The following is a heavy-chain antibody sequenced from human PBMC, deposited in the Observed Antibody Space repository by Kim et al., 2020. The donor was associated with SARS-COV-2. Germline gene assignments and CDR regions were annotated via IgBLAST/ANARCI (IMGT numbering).Heavy chain of an antibody. CDR1: GGTFSSYA. D-gene: IGHD3-10*01. Sequence: SVKVSCKASGGTFSSYAISWVRQAPGQGLEWMGGIIPIFGTANYAQKFQGRVTITADESTSTAYMELSSLRSEDTAVYYCAWSYYYGSGNYGYWGQGTLVTVSS. V-gene: IGHV1-69*13. CDR3: AWSYYYGSGNYGY. CDR2: IIPIFGTA. J-gene: IGHJ4*02.